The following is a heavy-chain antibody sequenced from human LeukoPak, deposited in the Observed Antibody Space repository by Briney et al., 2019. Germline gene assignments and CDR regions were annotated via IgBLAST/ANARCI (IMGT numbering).Heavy chain of an antibody. CDR1: GFTFSSYG. CDR2: ISYDGSNK. J-gene: IGHJ4*02. D-gene: IGHD3-10*01. CDR3: AKPRGRPYYFDY. V-gene: IGHV3-30*18. Sequence: GGSLRLSCAASGFTFSSYGMHWVRQAPGKGLEWVAVISYDGSNKYYADSVKGRFTISRDNSKNTLYLQMNSLRAEDTAVNYCAKPRGRPYYFDYWGQGTLVTVSS.